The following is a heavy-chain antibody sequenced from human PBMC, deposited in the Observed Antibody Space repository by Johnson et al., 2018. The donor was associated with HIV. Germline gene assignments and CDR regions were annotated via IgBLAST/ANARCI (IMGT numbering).Heavy chain of an antibody. CDR2: IYSGGST. Sequence: VQLVESGGGLVQPGGSLRLSCAASGFTVSNNYMSWVRQAPGKGLEWVSVIYSGGSTYYADSVKGRFTISRDNAKNSLYLQMNSLRAEDSAVYYCASPTSGYSGVKAFDIWGHGTMVTVSS. V-gene: IGHV3-66*01. J-gene: IGHJ3*02. CDR1: GFTVSNNY. CDR3: ASPTSGYSGVKAFDI. D-gene: IGHD3-22*01.